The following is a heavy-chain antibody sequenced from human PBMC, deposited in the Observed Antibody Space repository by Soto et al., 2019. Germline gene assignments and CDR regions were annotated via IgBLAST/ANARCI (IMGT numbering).Heavy chain of an antibody. Sequence: QVQLVESGGGVVQPGRSLRLSCAASGFTFSSYGMHWVRQAPGKGLEWVAVISYDGSNKYYADSVKGRFTISRDNSKNTLDLQMNSLRAEDTAVYYCAKLAAADVAGARDPELPDYYYYGMDVWGQGTTVTVSS. CDR3: AKLAAADVAGARDPELPDYYYYGMDV. CDR2: ISYDGSNK. V-gene: IGHV3-30*18. CDR1: GFTFSSYG. J-gene: IGHJ6*02. D-gene: IGHD6-13*01.